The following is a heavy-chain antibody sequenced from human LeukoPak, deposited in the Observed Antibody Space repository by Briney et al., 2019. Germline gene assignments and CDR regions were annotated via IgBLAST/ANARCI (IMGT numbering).Heavy chain of an antibody. CDR3: ARGLSRSFAFDI. CDR2: IYHSGST. Sequence: PSETLSLTCAVSGGSISSSNWWSWVHQPPGKGLQWIGEIYHSGSTNYNPSLKSRVTISVDKSKNQSSLKLSSVTAADTAVYYCARGLSRSFAFDIWGQGTMVTVSS. D-gene: IGHD2-2*01. CDR1: GGSISSSNW. J-gene: IGHJ3*02. V-gene: IGHV4-4*02.